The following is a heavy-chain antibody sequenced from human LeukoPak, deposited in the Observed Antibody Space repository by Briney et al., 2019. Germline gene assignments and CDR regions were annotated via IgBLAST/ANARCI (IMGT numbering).Heavy chain of an antibody. CDR1: GFNFSSYV. J-gene: IGHJ4*02. CDR2: ISHDGII. CDR3: ARDWVYKIDY. V-gene: IGHV3-74*01. Sequence: GGSLRLSCETAGFNFSSYVMHWVRRTPGKGLVWVSRISHDGIISYADSVKGRFTIFRDNAKNTLILQMNSLRVEDTAVYYCARDWVYKIDYWGRGTLVTVSS. D-gene: IGHD5-24*01.